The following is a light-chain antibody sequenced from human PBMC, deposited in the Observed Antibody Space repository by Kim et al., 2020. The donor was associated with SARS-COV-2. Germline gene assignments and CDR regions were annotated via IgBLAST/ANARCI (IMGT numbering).Light chain of an antibody. CDR3: CSYAGSYILV. J-gene: IGLJ3*02. CDR1: SSDVGGYNY. Sequence: GQSVTISCPGTSSDVGGYNYVSWYQQHPGKAPKLMIYDVSKRPSGVPDRFSGSKSGNTASLTISGLQAEDEADYYCCSYAGSYILVFGGGTKVTVL. CDR2: DVS. V-gene: IGLV2-11*01.